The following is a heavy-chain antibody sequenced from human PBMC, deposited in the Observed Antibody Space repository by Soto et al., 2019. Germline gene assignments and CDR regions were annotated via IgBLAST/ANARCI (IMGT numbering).Heavy chain of an antibody. Sequence: EVQLVESGGGLVKPGGSLGLSCAASGFTITNAWMHWVRQAPGKGLEWVGRVKSKADGETTDYAEPVNGRFTISRDDSRNTLSLQMNSLKIEDTAVYYCTTYPDFWGGHTPLWGQGTLVTVSS. D-gene: IGHD3-3*01. CDR3: TTYPDFWGGHTPL. CDR1: GFTITNAW. CDR2: VKSKADGETT. J-gene: IGHJ4*02. V-gene: IGHV3-15*07.